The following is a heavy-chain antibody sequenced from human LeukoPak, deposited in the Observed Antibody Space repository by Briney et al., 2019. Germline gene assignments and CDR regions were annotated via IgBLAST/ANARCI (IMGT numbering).Heavy chain of an antibody. CDR3: ARVHCSSTSCYYYMDV. CDR1: GGSISSGDYY. D-gene: IGHD2-2*01. J-gene: IGHJ6*03. V-gene: IGHV4-30-4*08. CDR2: IYYSGRT. Sequence: SETLSLTCTVSGGSISSGDYYWIWIRQPPGKGLEWIGYIYYSGRTYYNPSLESRVTISVDTSKNQFSLKLSSVTAAGTAVYYCARVHCSSTSCYYYMDVWGKGTTVTVSS.